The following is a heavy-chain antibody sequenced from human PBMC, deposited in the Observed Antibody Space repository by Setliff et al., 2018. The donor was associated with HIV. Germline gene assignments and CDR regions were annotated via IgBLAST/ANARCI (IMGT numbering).Heavy chain of an antibody. CDR1: GFIFSNHD. Sequence: HPGGSLRLSCEASGFIFSNHDFHWVRQAAAKGLEWVAAIGTGGDTYYVDSVKGRFTISRENARNSLYLQMNSLRAEDTAVYYCARGGNYYDRSGLDGFDIWGQGTMVTVSS. D-gene: IGHD3-22*01. CDR2: IGTGGDT. CDR3: ARGGNYYDRSGLDGFDI. J-gene: IGHJ3*02. V-gene: IGHV3-13*01.